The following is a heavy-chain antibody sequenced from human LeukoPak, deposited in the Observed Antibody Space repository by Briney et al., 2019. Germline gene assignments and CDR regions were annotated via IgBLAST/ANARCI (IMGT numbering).Heavy chain of an antibody. V-gene: IGHV4-59*01. CDR1: GGSISSYY. CDR2: IYYSGST. D-gene: IGHD3-3*01. CDR3: ARGGNYDFWSGYPYYFDY. J-gene: IGHJ4*02. Sequence: PSETLSLTCTVSGGSISSYYWSWIRQPPGKGLEWIGYIYYSGSTNYNPSLKSRVTISADTSKNQFSLKLSSVTAADTAVYYCARGGNYDFWSGYPYYFDYWGQGTLVTVSS.